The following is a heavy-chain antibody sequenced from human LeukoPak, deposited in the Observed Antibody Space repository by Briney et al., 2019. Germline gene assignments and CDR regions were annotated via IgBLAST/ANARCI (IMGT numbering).Heavy chain of an antibody. V-gene: IGHV4-38-2*02. D-gene: IGHD3-16*02. J-gene: IGHJ4*02. Sequence: SETLSLTCTVSGYSISSGYYRGWIRQPPGKGLEWIGSIYHRGNTYYNPSLKSRVTISVDPSKNQFSLKLSSVTAADTAVYYCATYVWGSYRYGYWGQGTLVTVSS. CDR2: IYHRGNT. CDR1: GYSISSGYY. CDR3: ATYVWGSYRYGY.